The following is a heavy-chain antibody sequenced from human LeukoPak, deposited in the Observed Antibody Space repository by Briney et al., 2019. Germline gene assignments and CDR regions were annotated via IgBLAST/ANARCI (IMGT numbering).Heavy chain of an antibody. Sequence: GSSVKVSCKASGGTFSSYAISWVRQAPGQGLEWMGRIIPILGIANYAQKFQGRVTITADKSTSTAYMELSSLRSEDTAVYYCARDHPYCSGGSCYPPATYYYYGMDVWGHGTTVTVSS. J-gene: IGHJ6*02. CDR1: GGTFSSYA. V-gene: IGHV1-69*04. CDR2: IIPILGIA. CDR3: ARDHPYCSGGSCYPPATYYYYGMDV. D-gene: IGHD2-15*01.